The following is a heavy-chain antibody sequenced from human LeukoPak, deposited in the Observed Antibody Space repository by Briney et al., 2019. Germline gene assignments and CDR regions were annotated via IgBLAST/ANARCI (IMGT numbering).Heavy chain of an antibody. CDR1: GFTVSSNY. D-gene: IGHD3-10*01. Sequence: PGGSLRLSCAASGFTVSSNYMSWVRQAPGKGLAWVSVIYSGGSTYYADSVKGRFTISRDNSKNTLYLQMNSLRAEDTAVYYCATTGGVGSNPYYYYYGMDVWGQGTTVTVSS. CDR2: IYSGGST. V-gene: IGHV3-53*01. CDR3: ATTGGVGSNPYYYYYGMDV. J-gene: IGHJ6*02.